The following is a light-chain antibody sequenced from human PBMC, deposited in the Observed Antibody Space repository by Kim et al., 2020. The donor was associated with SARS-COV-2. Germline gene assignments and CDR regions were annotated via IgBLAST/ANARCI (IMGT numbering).Light chain of an antibody. J-gene: IGLJ1*01. V-gene: IGLV3-19*01. Sequence: SYSASWYQLKPGQAPILVIYDKTNRPSGVQDRFSGSSSGNTASLTISGAQADDEADYSCNSRDRSRSRVFGPGTKVTVL. CDR3: NSRDRSRSRV. CDR1: SYS. CDR2: DKT.